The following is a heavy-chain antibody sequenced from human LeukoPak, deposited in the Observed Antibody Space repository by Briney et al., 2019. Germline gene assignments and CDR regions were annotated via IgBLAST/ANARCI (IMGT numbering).Heavy chain of an antibody. CDR1: GFTFSNYA. CDR3: ARDPILVRGYFDY. D-gene: IGHD3-10*01. CDR2: ISFDGSNK. Sequence: PGKSLRLSCAVSGFTFSNYAIHWVCQAPGKGLEWVALISFDGSNKYYADSVKGRFTISRDNSENTLHLQMNSLRPEDTAIYYCARDPILVRGYFDYWGQGTLVTVSS. V-gene: IGHV3-30-3*01. J-gene: IGHJ4*02.